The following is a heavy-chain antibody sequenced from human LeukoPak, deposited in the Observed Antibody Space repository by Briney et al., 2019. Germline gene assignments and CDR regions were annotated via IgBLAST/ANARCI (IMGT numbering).Heavy chain of an antibody. CDR3: ARVLRDYDSRDVAFDI. V-gene: IGHV3-7*01. Sequence: GGSLRLSCAASGFTFSSYWMGWVRQAPGKGLEWVANIKQDGSEKYYVDSVKGRFTISRDNAKNSLYLQMNSLRAEDTAVYYCARVLRDYDSRDVAFDIWSQGTMVTVSS. CDR1: GFTFSSYW. CDR2: IKQDGSEK. D-gene: IGHD3-22*01. J-gene: IGHJ3*02.